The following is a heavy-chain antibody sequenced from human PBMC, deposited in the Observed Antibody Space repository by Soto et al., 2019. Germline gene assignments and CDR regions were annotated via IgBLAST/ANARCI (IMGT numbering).Heavy chain of an antibody. Sequence: PSETLSLTCAVSGGSISSGCYSWSWIRQPPGKGLEWIGYIYHSGSTYYNPSLKSRVTISVDTSKNQFSLKLSSVTAAETAVYYCARHWGRGAAGTCYNWGQGTLVTVSS. CDR2: IYHSGST. V-gene: IGHV4-30-2*03. J-gene: IGHJ4*02. CDR1: GGSISSGCYS. D-gene: IGHD6-13*01. CDR3: ARHWGRGAAGTCYN.